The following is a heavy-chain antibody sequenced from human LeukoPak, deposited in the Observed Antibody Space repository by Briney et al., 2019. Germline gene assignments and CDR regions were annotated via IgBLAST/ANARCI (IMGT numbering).Heavy chain of an antibody. CDR1: GVTVSSNY. Sequence: GGTLRLSCAASGVTVSSNYISWVRQAPGKGLEWVSVIYSGGSTYYAASVTSQFTISRDNSKNTLYLQMNSLRAEDTAVYYCARGTRFGHYDFRQGAFDIWGQGTMVTVSS. D-gene: IGHD3-3*01. CDR2: IYSGGST. J-gene: IGHJ3*02. V-gene: IGHV3-66*02. CDR3: ARGTRFGHYDFRQGAFDI.